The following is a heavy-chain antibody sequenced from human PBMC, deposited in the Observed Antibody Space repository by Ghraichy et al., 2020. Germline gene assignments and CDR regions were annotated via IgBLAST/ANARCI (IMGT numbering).Heavy chain of an antibody. CDR2: IYTSGST. CDR1: GGSISSYY. CDR3: ARDQVYHYYDSSGPISEGDAFDI. V-gene: IGHV4-4*07. J-gene: IGHJ3*02. Sequence: EKRSLTCTVSGGSISSYYWSWIRQPAGKGLEWIGRIYTSGSTNYNPSLKSRVTMSVDTSKNQFSLKLSSVTAADTAVYYCARDQVYHYYDSSGPISEGDAFDIWGQGTMVTVSS. D-gene: IGHD3-22*01.